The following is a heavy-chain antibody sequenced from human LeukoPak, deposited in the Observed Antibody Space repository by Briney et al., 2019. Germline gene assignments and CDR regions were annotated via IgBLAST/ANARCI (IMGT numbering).Heavy chain of an antibody. Sequence: PGGSLRLSCAASGFTFSNSWMHWVRQVPGKGLVWVSRISTDGRTTNYADSVKGRFTISRDNAKNTLYLQMNSLRADDTAVYYCVLLAATTDFDIWGQGTGVTVAS. CDR1: GFTFSNSW. J-gene: IGHJ3*02. D-gene: IGHD2-2*01. V-gene: IGHV3-74*01. CDR2: ISTDGRTT. CDR3: VLLAATTDFDI.